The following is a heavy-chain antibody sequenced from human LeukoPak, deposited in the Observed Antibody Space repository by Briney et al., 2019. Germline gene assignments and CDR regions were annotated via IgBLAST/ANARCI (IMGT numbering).Heavy chain of an antibody. D-gene: IGHD4-17*01. CDR2: AYGDGSDK. Sequence: GGSLRLSCAASGFSFRTYGMHWVRQAPGKGLEWVAVAYGDGSDKYYIDSVKGRFTISKDNSKNTLYLQMNSLRAEDTAVYYCAKDLATVTGDYYYGMDVWGQGTTVTVSS. J-gene: IGHJ6*02. V-gene: IGHV3-30*02. CDR1: GFSFRTYG. CDR3: AKDLATVTGDYYYGMDV.